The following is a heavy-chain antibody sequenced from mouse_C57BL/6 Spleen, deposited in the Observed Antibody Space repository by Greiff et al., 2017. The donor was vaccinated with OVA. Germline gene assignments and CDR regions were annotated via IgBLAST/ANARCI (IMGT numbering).Heavy chain of an antibody. CDR2: IYPGDGDT. D-gene: IGHD1-1*01. J-gene: IGHJ1*03. CDR3: ARPTVVATRYFDV. V-gene: IGHV1-82*01. Sequence: VQLQESGPELVKPGASVKISCKASGYAFSSSWMNWVKQRPGKGLEWIGRIYPGDGDTNYNGKFKGKATLTADKSSSTAYMQLSSLTSEDSAVYFCARPTVVATRYFDVWGTGTTVTVSS. CDR1: GYAFSSSW.